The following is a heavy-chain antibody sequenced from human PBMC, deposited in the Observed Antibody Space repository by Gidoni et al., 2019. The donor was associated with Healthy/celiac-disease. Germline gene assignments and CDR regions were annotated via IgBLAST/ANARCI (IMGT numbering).Heavy chain of an antibody. J-gene: IGHJ4*02. V-gene: IGHV1-46*01. CDR3: ASDLSSCSSTSCHGPFYYFDY. CDR2: INPSGGST. CDR1: GYTFTSYH. D-gene: IGHD2-2*01. Sequence: QVQLVQPGAEVKKPGASVKVSCKASGYTFTSYHMHWVRQAPGQGLEWMGIINPSGGSTSYAQKFQGRVTMTRDTSTSTVYMELSSLRSEDTAVYYCASDLSSCSSTSCHGPFYYFDYWGQGTLVTVSS.